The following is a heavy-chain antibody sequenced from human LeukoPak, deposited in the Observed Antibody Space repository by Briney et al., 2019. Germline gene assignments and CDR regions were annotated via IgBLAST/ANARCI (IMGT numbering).Heavy chain of an antibody. CDR1: GGSISSYY. D-gene: IGHD1-26*01. Sequence: SETLSLTCTVSGGSISSYYWGWIRQPPGKGLEWIGSIYYSGSTYYNPSLKSRVTISVDTSKNQFSLKLSSVTAADTAVYYCARRGADYYYYYMDVWGKGTTVTVSS. CDR3: ARRGADYYYYYMDV. J-gene: IGHJ6*03. V-gene: IGHV4-39*07. CDR2: IYYSGST.